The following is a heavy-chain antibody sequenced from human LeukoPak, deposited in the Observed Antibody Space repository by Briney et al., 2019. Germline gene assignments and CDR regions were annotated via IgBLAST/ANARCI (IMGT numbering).Heavy chain of an antibody. CDR2: ISGSGGST. CDR1: GFTFSSYG. J-gene: IGHJ6*03. V-gene: IGHV3-23*01. CDR3: AKHREVTPPRYYYYYMDV. Sequence: GGTLRLSCAASGFTFSSYGMSWVRQAPGKGLEWVSAISGSGGSTYYADSVKGRFTISRDNSKNTLYLQMNSLRAEDTAVYYCAKHREVTPPRYYYYYMDVWGKGTTVTISS. D-gene: IGHD4-23*01.